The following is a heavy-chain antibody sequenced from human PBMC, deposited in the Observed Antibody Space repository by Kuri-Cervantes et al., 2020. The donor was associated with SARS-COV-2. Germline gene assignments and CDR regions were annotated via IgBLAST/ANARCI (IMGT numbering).Heavy chain of an antibody. CDR2: IRYDGSND. CDR3: AIGGWGFFGNAFDI. J-gene: IGHJ3*02. CDR1: GLTFSSTG. Sequence: GSLRLSCAASGLTFSSTGMYWVRQAPGKGLEWVAFIRYDGSNDYYADSVKGRVTISRDNSKNTLYLQMNSLRAEDTAVYYCAIGGWGFFGNAFDIWGQGTMVTVSS. D-gene: IGHD7-27*01. V-gene: IGHV3-30*02.